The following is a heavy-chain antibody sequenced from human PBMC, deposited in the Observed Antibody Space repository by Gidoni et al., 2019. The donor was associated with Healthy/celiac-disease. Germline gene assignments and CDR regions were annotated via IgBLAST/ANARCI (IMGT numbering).Heavy chain of an antibody. CDR2: IRSKANSYAT. J-gene: IGHJ5*02. CDR1: GFTFSGSA. V-gene: IGHV3-73*01. Sequence: EVQLVESGGGLVQPGGSLKLPCAASGFTFSGSAMHWVRQASGKGLEWVGRIRSKANSYATAYAASVKGRFTISRDDSKNTAYLQMNSLKTEDTAVYYCTRCPDYDCWSGYSINWFDPWGQGTLVTVSS. D-gene: IGHD3-3*01. CDR3: TRCPDYDCWSGYSINWFDP.